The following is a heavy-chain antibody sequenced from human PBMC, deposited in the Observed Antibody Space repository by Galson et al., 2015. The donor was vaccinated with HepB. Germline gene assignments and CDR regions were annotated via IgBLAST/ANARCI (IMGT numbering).Heavy chain of an antibody. CDR1: GGTFSSYA. D-gene: IGHD3-10*01. V-gene: IGHV1-69*13. J-gene: IGHJ6*03. Sequence: SVKVSCKASGGTFSSYAISWVRQAPGQGLEWMGGIIPIFGTANYAQKFQGRVTITADESTSTAYMELSSLRSEDTAVYYCASPHWGMAMVQGVPSYYMDVWGKGTTVTVSS. CDR3: ASPHWGMAMVQGVPSYYMDV. CDR2: IIPIFGTA.